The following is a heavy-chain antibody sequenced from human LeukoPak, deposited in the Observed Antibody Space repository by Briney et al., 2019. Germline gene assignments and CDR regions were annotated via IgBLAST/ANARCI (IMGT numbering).Heavy chain of an antibody. D-gene: IGHD4-23*01. CDR1: GGTFSSYA. J-gene: IGHJ4*02. CDR3: ASISDDYGGNSGRGY. V-gene: IGHV1-69*05. CDR2: IIPIFGTA. Sequence: WVKVSCKASGGTFSSYAISWVRQAPGQGLEWRGGIIPIFGTANYAQKFQGRVTITTDESTSTAYMELSSLRSEDTAVYYCASISDDYGGNSGRGYWGQGTLVTVSS.